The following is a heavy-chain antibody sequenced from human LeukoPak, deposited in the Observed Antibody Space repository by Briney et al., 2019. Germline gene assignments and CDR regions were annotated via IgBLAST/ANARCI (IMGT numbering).Heavy chain of an antibody. CDR2: ISYDGSNK. D-gene: IGHD6-19*01. Sequence: GRSLRLSCAASGFTFSSYAMHWVRQAPGKGLEWVTVISYDGSNKYYADSVKGRFTIPRDNSKNTLYLQMNSLRAEDTAVYYCARDRLAVSADSFWFDPWGQGALVTVSS. J-gene: IGHJ5*02. V-gene: IGHV3-30*04. CDR1: GFTFSSYA. CDR3: ARDRLAVSADSFWFDP.